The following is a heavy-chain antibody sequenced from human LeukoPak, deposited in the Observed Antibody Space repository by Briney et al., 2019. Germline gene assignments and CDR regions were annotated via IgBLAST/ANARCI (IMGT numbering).Heavy chain of an antibody. D-gene: IGHD4-23*01. CDR2: INPSGGST. CDR1: GYTFTSYY. Sequence: ASVKVSCKASGYTFTSYYMHWVRQAPGQGLERMGIINPSGGSTSYAQKFQGRVTMTRDMSTSTVYMELSSLRSEDTAVYYCARAEIVTTVITNYYYYYMDVWGKGTTVTVSS. J-gene: IGHJ6*03. V-gene: IGHV1-46*01. CDR3: ARAEIVTTVITNYYYYYMDV.